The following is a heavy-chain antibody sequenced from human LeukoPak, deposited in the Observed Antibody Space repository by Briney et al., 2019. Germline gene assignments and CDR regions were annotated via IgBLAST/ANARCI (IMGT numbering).Heavy chain of an antibody. D-gene: IGHD3-3*01. CDR2: ISGSGGST. CDR1: GFTFSSYA. CDR3: AKPPHSTDDFWSGYPNWFDP. Sequence: PGGSLRLSCAASGFTFSSYAMSWVRQAPGKGLEWVSAISGSGGSTYYADSVKGRFTISRDNSKNTLYLQMNSLRAEDTAVYYCAKPPHSTDDFWSGYPNWFDPWGQGTPVTVSS. V-gene: IGHV3-23*01. J-gene: IGHJ5*02.